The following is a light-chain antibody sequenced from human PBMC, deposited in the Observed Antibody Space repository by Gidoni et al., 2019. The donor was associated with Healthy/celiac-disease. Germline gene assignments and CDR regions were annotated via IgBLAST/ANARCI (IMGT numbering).Light chain of an antibody. CDR2: WAS. V-gene: IGKV4-1*01. CDR1: QSVLYSSNNKNY. CDR3: QQYYSTQWT. Sequence: DIVMTQSPASLAVALGERATINCKSSQSVLYSSNNKNYLAWYQQKPGQPPKLLIYWASTRESGVPDRFSGSGSGTDFTPTISSLQAEDVAVYYCQQYYSTQWTFGQGTKVEIK. J-gene: IGKJ1*01.